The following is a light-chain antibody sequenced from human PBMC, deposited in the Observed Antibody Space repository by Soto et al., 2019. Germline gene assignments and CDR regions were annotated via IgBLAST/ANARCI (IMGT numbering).Light chain of an antibody. CDR1: SSNIGNNY. CDR3: GTWDSSLSARV. Sequence: QSVLTQPPSVSAAPGQKVTISCSGSSSNIGNNYVSWYQQLPGTAPKLLIYDNNKRPSGIPDRFSGSKSGTSATLGITGLQTGDEDDYYCGTWDSSLSARVFGTGTKVTVL. V-gene: IGLV1-51*01. J-gene: IGLJ1*01. CDR2: DNN.